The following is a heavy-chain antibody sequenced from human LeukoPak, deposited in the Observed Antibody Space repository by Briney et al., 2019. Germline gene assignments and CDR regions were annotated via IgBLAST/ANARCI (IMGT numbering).Heavy chain of an antibody. D-gene: IGHD2-15*01. CDR3: ARVRGWCIGGSCYPAPYGMDV. CDR1: GGTFSSYA. V-gene: IGHV1-69*04. J-gene: IGHJ6*02. CDR2: IITILGIA. Sequence: SVTVSCKASGGTFSSYAISWVRQAPGQGLEWMGRIITILGIANYAQTFQGRVTITADKSTSTAYMELSGLRSEDTAVYYCARVRGWCIGGSCYPAPYGMDVWGQGTTVTVSS.